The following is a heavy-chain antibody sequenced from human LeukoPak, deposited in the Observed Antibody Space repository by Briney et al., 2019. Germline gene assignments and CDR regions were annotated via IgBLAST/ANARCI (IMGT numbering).Heavy chain of an antibody. CDR2: FDPEDGET. CDR1: GGTFSSYA. V-gene: IGHV1-24*01. Sequence: GASVKVSCKASGGTFSSYAISWVRQAPGKGLEWMGGFDPEDGETIYAQKFQGRVTMTEDTSTDTAYMELSSLRSEDTAVYYCATGSSRRVWGLLWEPLAGEYFQHWGQGTLVTVSS. J-gene: IGHJ1*01. D-gene: IGHD3-10*01. CDR3: ATGSSRRVWGLLWEPLAGEYFQH.